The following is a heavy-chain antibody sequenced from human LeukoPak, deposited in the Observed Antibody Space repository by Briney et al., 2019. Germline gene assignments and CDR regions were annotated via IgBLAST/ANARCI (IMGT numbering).Heavy chain of an antibody. CDR2: INHRGST. CDR1: GGSFSGYY. Sequence: SETLSLTCAVYGGSFSGYYWSWIRQPPGKGLEWIGEINHRGSTNYNPSLKSRVTISVDTSKNQFSLKLSSVTAADTAVYYCARGLAGRTIRFDPWGQGTLVTVSS. J-gene: IGHJ5*02. D-gene: IGHD3-3*01. V-gene: IGHV4-34*01. CDR3: ARGLAGRTIRFDP.